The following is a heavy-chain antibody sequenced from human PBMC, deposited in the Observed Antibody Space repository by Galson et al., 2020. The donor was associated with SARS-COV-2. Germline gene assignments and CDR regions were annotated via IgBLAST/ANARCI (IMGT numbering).Heavy chain of an antibody. CDR3: ATDSFDILTGYLYYYYGMDV. CDR2: FDPEDGET. V-gene: IGHV1-24*01. J-gene: IGHJ6*02. D-gene: IGHD3-9*01. Sequence: ASVKVSCKVSGYTLTELSMHWVRQAPGKGLEWMGGFDPEDGETIYAQKFQGRVTMTEDTSTDTAYMELSSLRSEDTAVYYCATDSFDILTGYLYYYYGMDVWGQGTTVTVSS. CDR1: GYTLTELS.